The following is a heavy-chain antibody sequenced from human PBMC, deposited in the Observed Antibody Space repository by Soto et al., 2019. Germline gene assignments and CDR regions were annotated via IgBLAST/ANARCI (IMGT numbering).Heavy chain of an antibody. CDR3: AKDGGREGYFGNWFDP. CDR1: GYTFTSYD. CDR2: MNPNSGST. D-gene: IGHD2-15*01. V-gene: IGHV1-8*01. Sequence: ASVKVSCKASGYTFTSYDINWVRQATGQGFEWMGWMNPNSGSTGYAQKFQGRVTMTRDTSITTAYMELSSLRSDDTAVYYCAKDGGREGYFGNWFDPWGQGTLVTVSS. J-gene: IGHJ5*02.